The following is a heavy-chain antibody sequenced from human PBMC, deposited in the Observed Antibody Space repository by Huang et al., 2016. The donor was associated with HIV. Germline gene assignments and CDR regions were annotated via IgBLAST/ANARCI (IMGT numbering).Heavy chain of an antibody. D-gene: IGHD6-13*01. J-gene: IGHJ4*02. V-gene: IGHV2-5*02. CDR2: IYWDNEE. CDR3: VHRLRYGKWYVDY. Sequence: QITLKESGPTLVKPTQTLTLTCTFSGFSLTSSGVAVGWIRQPPGKALEWLALIYWDNEERFSPSLKTRLNITKDTPKNEVVLTMTNMDPVDKATYYCVHRLRYGKWYVDYWGQGVLVTVSS. CDR1: GFSLTSSGVA.